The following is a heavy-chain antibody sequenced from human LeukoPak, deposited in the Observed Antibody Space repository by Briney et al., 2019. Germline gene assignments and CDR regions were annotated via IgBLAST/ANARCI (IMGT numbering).Heavy chain of an antibody. CDR1: GGSFSGYY. V-gene: IGHV4-34*01. CDR2: INHSGST. D-gene: IGHD4-17*01. J-gene: IGHJ5*02. Sequence: TPSETLSLTCAVYGGSFSGYYWSWIRQPPGKGLEWIGEINHSGSTNNNPSLKSRVTISVDTSKNQFSLKLSSVTAADTAVYYCARDLRGGDYVNWFDPWGQGTLVTVSS. CDR3: ARDLRGGDYVNWFDP.